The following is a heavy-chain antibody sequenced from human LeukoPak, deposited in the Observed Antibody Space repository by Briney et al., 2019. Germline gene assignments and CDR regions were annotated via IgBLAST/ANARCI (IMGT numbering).Heavy chain of an antibody. Sequence: PSETLSLTCTVSGGSISSYYWSWIRQPPGKGLEWIGYIYYGGSTNYNPSLKSRVTISVDTSKNQFSLKLSSVTAADTAVYYCARGGYGSSAYYLFWGQGTLVTVSS. V-gene: IGHV4-59*01. CDR1: GGSISSYY. CDR3: ARGGYGSSAYYLF. J-gene: IGHJ4*02. CDR2: IYYGGST. D-gene: IGHD3-22*01.